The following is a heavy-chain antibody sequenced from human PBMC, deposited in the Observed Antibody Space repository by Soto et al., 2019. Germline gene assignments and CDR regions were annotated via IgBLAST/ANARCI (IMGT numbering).Heavy chain of an antibody. V-gene: IGHV3-7*05. CDR2: IKDDGGDE. CDR1: GFTFSPYW. J-gene: IGHJ5*02. D-gene: IGHD6-19*01. Sequence: EVQLVESGGGLVQPGGSLRLSCAASGFTFSPYWMSWVRQAPGKGLEWVAIIKDDGGDELYLEAVRGRFTISRDNAKKSLYLAMDSLRVEDTAVYDCAVGSGWISDPWGQGTLVTVSS. CDR3: AVGSGWISDP.